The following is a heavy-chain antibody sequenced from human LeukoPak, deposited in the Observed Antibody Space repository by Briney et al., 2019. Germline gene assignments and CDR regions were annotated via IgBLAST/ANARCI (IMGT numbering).Heavy chain of an antibody. CDR2: INPSGGST. V-gene: IGHV1-46*01. D-gene: IGHD1-26*01. CDR3: AREGGLDY. CDR1: GYTLTELS. Sequence: ASVKVSCKVSGYTLTELSMHWVRQAPGQGLEWMGIINPSGGSTSYAQKFQGRVTMTRDTSTSTVYMELSSLRSEDTAVYYCAREGGLDYWGQGTLVTVSS. J-gene: IGHJ4*02.